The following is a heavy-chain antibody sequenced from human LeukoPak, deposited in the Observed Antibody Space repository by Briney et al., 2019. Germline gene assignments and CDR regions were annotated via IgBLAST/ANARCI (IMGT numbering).Heavy chain of an antibody. CDR3: ARGGSSSSWYFDY. CDR1: GFTFSSYS. D-gene: IGHD2-15*01. J-gene: IGHJ4*02. Sequence: GGSLRLSCAASGFTFSSYSMNWVRQAPAKGLEWVSSISSSSSYIFYADSAKGRFTISRDNAKNSLYLQMNSLRAEDTAVYYCARGGSSSSWYFDYWGQGTLVTVSS. CDR2: ISSSSSYI. V-gene: IGHV3-21*01.